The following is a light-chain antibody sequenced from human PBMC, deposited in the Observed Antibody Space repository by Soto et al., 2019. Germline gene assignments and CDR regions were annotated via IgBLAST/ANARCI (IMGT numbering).Light chain of an antibody. CDR1: QSVFSS. Sequence: EIVMTQAPATLSVSLGERVTLSCRASQSVFSSLAWYQQQPGQAPRLLIYGAATRPFGIPTSFSGSGSGTEFTLTIRRLQSEEFAVYYCHQYHSLPAFGRGT. CDR3: HQYHSLPA. V-gene: IGKV3-15*01. J-gene: IGKJ1*01. CDR2: GAA.